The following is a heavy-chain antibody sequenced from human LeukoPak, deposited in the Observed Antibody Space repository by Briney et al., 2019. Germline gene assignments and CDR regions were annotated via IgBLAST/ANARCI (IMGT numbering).Heavy chain of an antibody. D-gene: IGHD6-13*01. CDR1: GFTFSSYA. J-gene: IGHJ6*03. Sequence: GGSLRLSCAASGFTFSSYAMSWVRQAPGKGLEWVSAISGSGGSTYYADSVKGRFTISRDNSKNTLYLQMNSLRAEDTAVYYCARDSGSWYGLTGYYMDVWGKGTTVTVSS. CDR2: ISGSGGST. V-gene: IGHV3-23*01. CDR3: ARDSGSWYGLTGYYMDV.